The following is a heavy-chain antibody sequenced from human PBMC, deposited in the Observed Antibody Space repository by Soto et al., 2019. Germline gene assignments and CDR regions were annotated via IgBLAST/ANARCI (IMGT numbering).Heavy chain of an antibody. V-gene: IGHV4-59*01. CDR3: ARDYGGVSSTQAYYYGMDV. CDR2: IYYNGST. D-gene: IGHD3-16*01. CDR1: GGSISSYY. Sequence: SETLSLTCTVSGGSISSYYWSWIRQPPGKGLEWIGYIYYNGSTNYNPSLKSRVTISVDTSKNQFSLKLSSVTAADTAVYYCARDYGGVSSTQAYYYGMDVWGQGTTVTVSS. J-gene: IGHJ6*02.